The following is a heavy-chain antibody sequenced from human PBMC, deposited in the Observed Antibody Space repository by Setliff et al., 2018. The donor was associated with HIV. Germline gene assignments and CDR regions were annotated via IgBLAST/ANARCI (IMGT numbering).Heavy chain of an antibody. V-gene: IGHV4-31*01. J-gene: IGHJ6*04. Sequence: ASETLSLTCTVSGDAVTSGGFYWTWVRQFPGKGLEWIGQMYSSGSTHYNPSLQSQVTISIDRPKTQFSLKLTSVTAADTAVYYCARGSSFLDIWGRGTKVNRLL. CDR2: MYSSGST. CDR1: GDAVTSGGFY. CDR3: ARGSSFLDI.